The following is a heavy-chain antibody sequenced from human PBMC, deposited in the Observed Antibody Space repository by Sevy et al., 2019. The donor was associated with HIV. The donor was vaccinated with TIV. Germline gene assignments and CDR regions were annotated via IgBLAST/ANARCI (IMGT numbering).Heavy chain of an antibody. Sequence: GGSLRLSCAASGFTFSSYWMHWVRQAPGKGLVWVSAISGSGGSTYYADSVKGRFTISRDNSKNTLYLQMNSLRAEDTAVYYCAKGSVGAQVNDAFDIWGQGTMVTVSS. V-gene: IGHV3-23*01. CDR2: ISGSGGST. CDR1: GFTFSSYW. D-gene: IGHD1-26*01. J-gene: IGHJ3*02. CDR3: AKGSVGAQVNDAFDI.